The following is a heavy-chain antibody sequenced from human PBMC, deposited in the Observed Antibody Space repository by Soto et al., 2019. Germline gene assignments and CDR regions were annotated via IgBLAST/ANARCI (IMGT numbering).Heavy chain of an antibody. J-gene: IGHJ5*02. D-gene: IGHD3-22*01. Sequence: QVQLMQSGAEVKRPGSSVKLTCKASGGTFTYYGISWVRQAPGQGLEWMGGIIPIIGPATYAQKFQGRVTITADQSTSTAYMELSSLGSEDTALYYCARDLGTTIAGPPRRETYGGLDPWGQGTLFTVSS. CDR1: GGTFTYYG. V-gene: IGHV1-69*01. CDR3: ARDLGTTIAGPPRRETYGGLDP. CDR2: IIPIIGPA.